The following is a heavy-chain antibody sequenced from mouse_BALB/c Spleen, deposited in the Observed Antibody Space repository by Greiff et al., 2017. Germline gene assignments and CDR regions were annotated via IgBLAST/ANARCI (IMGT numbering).Heavy chain of an antibody. J-gene: IGHJ4*01. CDR2: IYPGSGST. CDR1: GYTFTSYW. CDR3: TITTVSMDY. D-gene: IGHD1-1*01. V-gene: IGHV1S22*01. Sequence: LQQPGSELVRPGASVKLSCKASGYTFTSYWMHWVKQRHGQGLEWIGNIYPGSGSTNYDEKFKSKGTLTVDTSSSTAYMHLSSLTSEDSAVYYCTITTVSMDYWGQGTSVTVSS.